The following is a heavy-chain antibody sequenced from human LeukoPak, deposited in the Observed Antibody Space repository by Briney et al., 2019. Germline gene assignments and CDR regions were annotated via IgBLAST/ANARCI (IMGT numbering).Heavy chain of an antibody. CDR2: ISAYNGNT. V-gene: IGHV1-18*04. CDR1: GYTFTSYG. Sequence: GASVKVSCKASGYTFTSYGISWVRQAPGQGLEWMGWISAYNGNTNYAQKLQGRVTMTTDTSTSTAYMELRSLRSDDTAVYYCARERDYDILTGYYGYYYGMVVWGKGTTVTVSS. J-gene: IGHJ6*04. D-gene: IGHD3-9*01. CDR3: ARERDYDILTGYYGYYYGMVV.